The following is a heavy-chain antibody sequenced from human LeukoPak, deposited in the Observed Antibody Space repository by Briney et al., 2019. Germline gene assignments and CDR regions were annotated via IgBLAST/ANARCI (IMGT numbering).Heavy chain of an antibody. Sequence: PGGSLRLSCAGSGXTFSSYSMNWVRQAPGKGLEWVSSMGSSGTKGYYADSVKGRFIISRDNAKNSLFLQMNSLRAEDSALYYCVRELGAPAAGAFDLWGQGTLVTVSS. V-gene: IGHV3-21*01. CDR1: GXTFSSYS. CDR3: VRELGAPAAGAFDL. CDR2: MGSSGTKG. J-gene: IGHJ3*01. D-gene: IGHD1-26*01.